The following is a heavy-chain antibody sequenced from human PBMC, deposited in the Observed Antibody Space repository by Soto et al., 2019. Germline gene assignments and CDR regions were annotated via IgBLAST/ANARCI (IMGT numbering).Heavy chain of an antibody. J-gene: IGHJ4*02. Sequence: QVQLVQAGAEVKKPGASVNVSCKASGYTFTVYYMHWVRQAPGQGLEWMGWINPKSGGTMYPQKFQGRVTMTWDTSISTAYMALTSLRSDYTAVYYCARDLAKGGGSAGFDYWGQGTLVTVSS. CDR3: ARDLAKGGGSAGFDY. CDR1: GYTFTVYY. D-gene: IGHD1-26*01. CDR2: INPKSGGT. V-gene: IGHV1-2*02.